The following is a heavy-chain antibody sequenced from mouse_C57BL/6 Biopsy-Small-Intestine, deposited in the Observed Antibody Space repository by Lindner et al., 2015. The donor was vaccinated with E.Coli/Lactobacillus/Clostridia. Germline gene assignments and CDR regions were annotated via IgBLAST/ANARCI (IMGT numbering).Heavy chain of an antibody. D-gene: IGHD2-12*01. V-gene: IGHV1-7*01. J-gene: IGHJ4*01. CDR1: GYTFTSYW. CDR3: TRLLLRLYTMDY. CDR2: INPSSGYT. Sequence: VQLQESGAELAKPGASVKMSCKASGYTFTSYWMHWVKQRPGQGLEWIGYINPSSGYTEYNQNFQDKATLSADKSSSTAYIQLHSLTSEDSAVYYCTRLLLRLYTMDYWGSRNLSHRLL.